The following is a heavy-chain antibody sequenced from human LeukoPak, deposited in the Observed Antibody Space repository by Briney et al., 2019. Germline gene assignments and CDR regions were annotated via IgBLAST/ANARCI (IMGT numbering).Heavy chain of an antibody. CDR1: GASISSSTYY. CDR2: IYYGGSS. J-gene: IGHJ3*02. Sequence: PSETLSLTCTVSGASISSSTYYWGWVRQPPGKGLEWIGNIYYGGSSYSNPSLRSRVTISVDTSKNQFSLKLSSVTAADTAVYYCGRPLGCFSSGCPYDAFDIWGQGTMVTVSS. D-gene: IGHD2-2*01. V-gene: IGHV4-39*01. CDR3: GRPLGCFSSGCPYDAFDI.